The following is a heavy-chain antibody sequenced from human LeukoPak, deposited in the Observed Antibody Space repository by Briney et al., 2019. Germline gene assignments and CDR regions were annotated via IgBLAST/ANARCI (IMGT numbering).Heavy chain of an antibody. D-gene: IGHD6-19*01. CDR1: GFTFSSYG. V-gene: IGHV3-30*18. J-gene: IGHJ4*02. CDR3: AKDPTHRSAQWLVGSYFDY. Sequence: GRSLRLSCAASGFTFSSYGMHWVRQAPGKGLEWVAVISKDGSNKYYADSVKGRFTTSRDNSKDTLYLQMDSLRAEDTAVYYCAKDPTHRSAQWLVGSYFDYWGQGSLVTVSS. CDR2: ISKDGSNK.